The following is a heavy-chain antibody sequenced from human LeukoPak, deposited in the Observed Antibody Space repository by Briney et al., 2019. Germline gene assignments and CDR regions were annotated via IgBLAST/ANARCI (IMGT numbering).Heavy chain of an antibody. Sequence: SETLSLTRTVSGGFISSDGYYWSWIRQPPGKGLEWIGNIYHSGGPYYNPSLKSRVVMSVDTSKNQFSLRMNSVTAADTAVYYCARLRPEYSNFFDHWGQGALVTVSS. V-gene: IGHV4-30-4*01. CDR3: ARLRPEYSNFFDH. D-gene: IGHD4-11*01. J-gene: IGHJ4*02. CDR1: GGFISSDGYY. CDR2: IYHSGGP.